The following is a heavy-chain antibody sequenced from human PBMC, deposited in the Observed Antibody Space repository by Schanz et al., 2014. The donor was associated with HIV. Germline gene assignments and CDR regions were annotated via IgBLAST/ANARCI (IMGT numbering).Heavy chain of an antibody. Sequence: QVQLVESGGGVVRPGRSLRLSCAASGFSFSSFGMHWVRQTPGKGLEWVAVIWYDGSNKYYADSVMGRFTVSRDNSKNTLYLQMNSLRVEDTAVYFCARDVINYDFWSGYYTWGQGTRVTVSS. CDR1: GFSFSSFG. V-gene: IGHV3-33*01. D-gene: IGHD3-3*01. CDR2: IWYDGSNK. CDR3: ARDVINYDFWSGYYT. J-gene: IGHJ5*02.